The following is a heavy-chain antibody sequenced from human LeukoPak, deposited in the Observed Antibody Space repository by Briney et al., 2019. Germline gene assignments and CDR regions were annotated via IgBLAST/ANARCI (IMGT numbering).Heavy chain of an antibody. CDR2: ISGSTATI. CDR1: GFTFSTYH. CDR3: AREGYSYYDSSGYSNFDY. V-gene: IGHV3-48*01. Sequence: GGSLRLSCVASGFTFSTYHMSWVRQAPGKGLEWVSYISGSTATIYYADSVKGRFTISRDNAKNSLYLQMNSLRAEDTAIYYCAREGYSYYDSSGYSNFDYWGQGTLVTVSS. J-gene: IGHJ4*02. D-gene: IGHD3-22*01.